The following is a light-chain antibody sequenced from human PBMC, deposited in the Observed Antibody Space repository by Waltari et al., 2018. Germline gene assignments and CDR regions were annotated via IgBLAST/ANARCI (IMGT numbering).Light chain of an antibody. J-gene: IGKJ2*01. Sequence: DIVMTQSPDSLAVSLGERATIKCKSSQSVLYSSENRNYLAWYQQKPGQPPKLLIYWASTRESGVPDRFSGSGSGTEFTLTISSLQAEDVAVYYCQQSYSTPLTFGQGTKLEVK. CDR3: QQSYSTPLT. V-gene: IGKV4-1*01. CDR2: WAS. CDR1: QSVLYSSENRNY.